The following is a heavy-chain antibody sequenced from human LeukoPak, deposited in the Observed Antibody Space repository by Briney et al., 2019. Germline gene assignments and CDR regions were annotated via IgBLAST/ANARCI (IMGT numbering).Heavy chain of an antibody. CDR2: ISAYNGNT. J-gene: IGHJ4*02. D-gene: IGHD3-10*01. CDR1: GYTFTSYG. CDR3: AREYYGSGSYYNGLDY. V-gene: IGHV1-18*01. Sequence: ASVEVSCKASGYTFTSYGISWVRQAPGQGLEWMGWISAYNGNTNYAQKLQGRVTMTTDTSTSTAYMELRSLRSDDTAVYYCAREYYGSGSYYNGLDYWGQGTLVTVSS.